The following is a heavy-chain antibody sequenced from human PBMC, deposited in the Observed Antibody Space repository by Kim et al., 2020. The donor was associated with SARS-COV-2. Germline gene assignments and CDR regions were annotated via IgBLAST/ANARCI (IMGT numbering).Heavy chain of an antibody. CDR3: ARHLTGGDSEDY. D-gene: IGHD3-16*01. Sequence: TPSLKHRVTQSVDKAKNQFSLKMSSVPAADTAVYYCARHLTGGDSEDYWGQGTLVTVSS. J-gene: IGHJ4*02. V-gene: IGHV4-39*01.